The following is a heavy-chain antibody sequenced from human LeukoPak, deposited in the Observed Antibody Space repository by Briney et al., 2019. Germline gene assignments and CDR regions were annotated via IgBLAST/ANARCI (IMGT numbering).Heavy chain of an antibody. CDR1: GFTFSNYG. CDR3: AKDYSPDY. D-gene: IGHD2-15*01. V-gene: IGHV3-23*01. CDR2: ISFSGGIT. J-gene: IGHJ4*02. Sequence: GGTLRLSCAASGFTFSNYGMSWVRQAPGKGLEWVSGISFSGGITYYADSVKGRFTISRDNSKNTLYLQMNSLRAEDTAVYYCAKDYSPDYWGQGTLVTVSS.